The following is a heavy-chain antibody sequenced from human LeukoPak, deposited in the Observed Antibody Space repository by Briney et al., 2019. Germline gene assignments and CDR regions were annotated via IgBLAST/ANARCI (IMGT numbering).Heavy chain of an antibody. J-gene: IGHJ4*02. CDR3: ARASYCSDGSCYSDY. V-gene: IGHV1-18*01. Sequence: ASVKVSCKASEATFSNSAINWVRLAPGQGLEWMGWISAYNGNTIYAQKVKGRVTMTTDTSTSTAYMELRSLKSDDTAVYYCARASYCSDGSCYSDYWGQGTLVTVSS. CDR1: EATFSNSA. CDR2: ISAYNGNT. D-gene: IGHD2-15*01.